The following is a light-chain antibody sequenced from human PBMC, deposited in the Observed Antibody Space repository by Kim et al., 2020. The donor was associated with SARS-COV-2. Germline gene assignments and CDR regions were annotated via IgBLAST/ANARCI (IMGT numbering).Light chain of an antibody. CDR3: QTADSSGTWV. Sequence: SYELTQPPSVSVSPGQTARIICSGDALPKQYAYWFQQRSGQAPRLVMFKDSERPSGIPERFSGSGSGTTVTLTISGVQPEDEADYYCQTADSSGTWVFGGGTQLTVL. CDR2: KDS. J-gene: IGLJ3*02. V-gene: IGLV3-25*03. CDR1: ALPKQY.